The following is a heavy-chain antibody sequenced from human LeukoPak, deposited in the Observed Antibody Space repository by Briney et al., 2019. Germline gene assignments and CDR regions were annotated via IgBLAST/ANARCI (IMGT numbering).Heavy chain of an antibody. V-gene: IGHV4-34*01. Sequence: SETLSLTCAVYGGSFSGYYWSWIRQPPGKGLEWIGEINHSGSTNYNPSLTSRVTISVDTSKNQFSLKLSSVTAADTAVYYCARMPYVWGSYRPRNAFDIWGQGTMVTVSS. J-gene: IGHJ3*02. D-gene: IGHD3-16*02. CDR1: GGSFSGYY. CDR2: INHSGST. CDR3: ARMPYVWGSYRPRNAFDI.